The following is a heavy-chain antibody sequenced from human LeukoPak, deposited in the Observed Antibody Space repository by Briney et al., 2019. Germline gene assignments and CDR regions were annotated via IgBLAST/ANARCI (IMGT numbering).Heavy chain of an antibody. Sequence: SETLSLSCTVSGGSISSYYWSWIRKPPGKGLEWIGYIYYSGSTNFNPSLKSRVTIPVDTSKNQFSLKLSSVTAADTAVYYCAREGRYCSSTSCYYNWFDPWGQGTLVTVSS. CDR3: AREGRYCSSTSCYYNWFDP. V-gene: IGHV4-59*01. CDR1: GGSISSYY. D-gene: IGHD2-2*01. CDR2: IYYSGST. J-gene: IGHJ5*02.